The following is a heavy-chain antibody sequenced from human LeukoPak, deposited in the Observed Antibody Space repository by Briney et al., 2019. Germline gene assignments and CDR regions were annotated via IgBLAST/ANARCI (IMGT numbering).Heavy chain of an antibody. V-gene: IGHV1-46*01. J-gene: IGHJ3*02. CDR3: ARFIVVPAGVFITGALDI. CDR2: IKPSGGST. CDR1: GYTFTSYY. D-gene: IGHD2-2*01. Sequence: GASVKVSCKASGYTFTSYYMHWVRQAPGQGLEWMGIIKPSGGSTSYAQKFQGRVTMTRDTSTSTVYMELSSLRSEDTAVYYCARFIVVPAGVFITGALDIWGQGTMVTVSS.